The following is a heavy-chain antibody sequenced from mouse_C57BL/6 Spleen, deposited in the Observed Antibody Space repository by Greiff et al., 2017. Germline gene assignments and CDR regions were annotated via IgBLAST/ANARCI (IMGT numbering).Heavy chain of an antibody. J-gene: IGHJ1*03. CDR3: ARSPYYYGSSYLCFAV. D-gene: IGHD1-1*01. V-gene: IGHV1-72*01. CDR2: IDPNSGGT. Sequence: QVQLQQPGAELVKPGASVKLSCKASGYTFTSYWMHWVKQRPGRGLEWIGRIDPNSGGTKYNEKFKSKATLTVDKPSSTAYIQLSSLTSEDSAVYYCARSPYYYGSSYLCFAVWGTVTTVTVSS. CDR1: GYTFTSYW.